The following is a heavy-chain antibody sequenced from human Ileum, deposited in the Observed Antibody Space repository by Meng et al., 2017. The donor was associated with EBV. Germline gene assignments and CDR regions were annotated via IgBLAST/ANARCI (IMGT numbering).Heavy chain of an antibody. Sequence: QVQRQGSGPGRVKPSETLSLPCTVSGGSVSISSYYWSWIRQPPGKGLEWIGYIYYSGTTNYNPSLESRVTISVDTSKNQFSLKLRSVAASDTAVYYCARGWDTAMDSGWGQGTLVTVSS. D-gene: IGHD5-18*01. CDR2: IYYSGTT. V-gene: IGHV4-61*01. J-gene: IGHJ4*02. CDR3: ARGWDTAMDSG. CDR1: GGSVSISSYY.